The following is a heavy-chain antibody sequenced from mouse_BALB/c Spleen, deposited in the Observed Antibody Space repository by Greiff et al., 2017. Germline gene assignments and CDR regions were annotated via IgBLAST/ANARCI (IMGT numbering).Heavy chain of an antibody. V-gene: IGHV5-6-3*01. CDR1: GFTFSSYG. CDR3: ARDQGTMITTGAMDY. CDR2: INSNGGST. J-gene: IGHJ4*01. Sequence: EVKLVESGGGLVQPGGSLKLSCAASGFTFSSYGMSWVRQTPDKRLELVATINSNGGSTYYPDSVKGRFTISRVNAKNTLYLQMSSLKSEDTAMYYCARDQGTMITTGAMDYWGQGTSVTVSS. D-gene: IGHD2-4*01.